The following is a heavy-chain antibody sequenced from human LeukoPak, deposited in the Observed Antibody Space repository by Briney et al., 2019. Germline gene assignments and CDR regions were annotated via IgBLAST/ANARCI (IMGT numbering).Heavy chain of an antibody. V-gene: IGHV4-4*07. Sequence: SETLSLTCTVSGGSISSYYWSWIRQPAGKGLEWIGRIYYSGSTNCNPSLKSRVTISVDTSKNQFSLKLSSVTAADTAVYYCARASCGGSCYSPSWFDPWGQGTLVTVSS. CDR2: IYYSGST. CDR1: GGSISSYY. D-gene: IGHD2-15*01. CDR3: ARASCGGSCYSPSWFDP. J-gene: IGHJ5*02.